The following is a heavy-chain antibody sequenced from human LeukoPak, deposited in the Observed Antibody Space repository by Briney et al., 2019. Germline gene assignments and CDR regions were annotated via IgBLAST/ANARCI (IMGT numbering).Heavy chain of an antibody. CDR3: ARGILCAGDNCYSPNSAAYYYMDV. CDR2: IIPIHETT. CDR1: GGTFDTFT. D-gene: IGHD2-15*01. J-gene: IGHJ6*02. Sequence: SVKVSCKASGGTFDTFTITWLRQAPGQGLEWLGRIIPIHETTQYAQRFEGRVTITADKLTTTAYLELRGLTSEDTAVYYCARGILCAGDNCYSPNSAAYYYMDVWGQGTRVTVS. V-gene: IGHV1-69*08.